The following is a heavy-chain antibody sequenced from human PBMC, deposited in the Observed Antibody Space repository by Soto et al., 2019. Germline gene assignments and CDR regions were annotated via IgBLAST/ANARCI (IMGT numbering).Heavy chain of an antibody. D-gene: IGHD3-22*01. J-gene: IGHJ3*02. V-gene: IGHV1-69*06. CDR3: ARDRAEYYYDSSGSTDAFDI. Sequence: ASVKVSCKAAGGAFSNHAISWVRQAPGQGLEWMGGIIPIFGTPMYAQEFKGRVTITADKSTSTAYMELSSLRSEDTAVYYCARDRAEYYYDSSGSTDAFDIWGQGTMVTVSS. CDR2: IIPIFGTP. CDR1: GGAFSNHA.